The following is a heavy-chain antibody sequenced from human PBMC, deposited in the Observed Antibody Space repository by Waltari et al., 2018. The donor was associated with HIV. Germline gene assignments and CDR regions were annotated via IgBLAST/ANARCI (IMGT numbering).Heavy chain of an antibody. CDR2: SYTSGST. J-gene: IGHJ6*02. Sequence: QVQLQESGPGLVKPSQTLSLTCTVAGGSISSGTYYWSWNGPPAGKGLEWIGRSYTSGSTNYNPSPKSRVTISVDTSKNKFSLKLSSVSAADTAVYYCAREGKEDYDFWSGYFFGMDVWGQGTTVTVSS. D-gene: IGHD3-3*01. CDR3: AREGKEDYDFWSGYFFGMDV. V-gene: IGHV4-61*02. CDR1: GGSISSGTYY.